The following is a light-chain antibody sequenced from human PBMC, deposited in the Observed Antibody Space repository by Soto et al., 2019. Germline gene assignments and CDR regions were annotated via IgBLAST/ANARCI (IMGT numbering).Light chain of an antibody. V-gene: IGKV3-20*01. Sequence: EIVLTQSPGTLSLSPGERATLSCRASQSISSSYLAWFQQQPGQPPRLLIYGASSRATGIPDRFSGSGSVADFTLTISRLEPEDLAVYYCQQYGSSPWTFGQGTKVEIK. CDR2: GAS. CDR1: QSISSSY. CDR3: QQYGSSPWT. J-gene: IGKJ1*01.